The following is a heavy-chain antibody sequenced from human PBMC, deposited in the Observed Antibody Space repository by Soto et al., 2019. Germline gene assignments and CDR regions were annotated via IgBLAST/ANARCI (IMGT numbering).Heavy chain of an antibody. CDR2: TYFRSKWYN. V-gene: IGHV6-1*01. CDR3: AKGDNLGPKTGYAFDP. CDR1: GDSVSSNTAS. J-gene: IGHJ5*02. Sequence: SQTLSLTFAISGDSVSSNTASWNWIRQSPSRGLEWLGRTYFRSKWYNDYAVSVKSRIILNPDTSNNQFSLQLNSVTPEDTAVYFCAKGDNLGPKTGYAFDPWGQGIMAPVSS. D-gene: IGHD5-12*01.